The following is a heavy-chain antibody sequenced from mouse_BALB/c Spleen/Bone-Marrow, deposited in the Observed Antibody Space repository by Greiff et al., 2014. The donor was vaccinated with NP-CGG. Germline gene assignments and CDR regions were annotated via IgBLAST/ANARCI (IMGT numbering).Heavy chain of an antibody. CDR1: GFNIKDTY. V-gene: IGHV14-3*02. CDR3: ARYGNGLMDY. CDR2: IDTANGNT. D-gene: IGHD2-1*01. Sequence: VQLQQSGAGLVKPGASVKLSCTASGFNIKDTYMHWVKQRPEQGLEWIGRIDTANGNTKYDPKFQGKATITADTSSNTAYLQLSSLTSEDTAVYYCARYGNGLMDYWGQGTSVTVSS. J-gene: IGHJ4*01.